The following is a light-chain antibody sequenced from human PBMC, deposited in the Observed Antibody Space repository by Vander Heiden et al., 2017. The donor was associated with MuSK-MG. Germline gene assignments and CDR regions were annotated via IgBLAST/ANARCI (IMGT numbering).Light chain of an antibody. V-gene: IGLV3-1*01. J-gene: IGLJ2*01. Sequence: SYDLTQPHSVSLSPGPTASITCSGDKWGDKYACWYQQKPGQSPVLVIYQDSKRPSGIPVRFSGSNAGNTATLTIGGTQAMDEADNYCQAWDSRTEVGFGGGTKLTVL. CDR3: QAWDSRTEVG. CDR2: QDS. CDR1: KWGDKY.